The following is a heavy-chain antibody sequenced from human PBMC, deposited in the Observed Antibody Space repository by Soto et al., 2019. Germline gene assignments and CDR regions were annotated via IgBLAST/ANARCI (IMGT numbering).Heavy chain of an antibody. D-gene: IGHD2-8*01. CDR2: ISGSGGST. CDR1: GFTFSSYA. V-gene: IGHV3-23*01. J-gene: IGHJ6*03. Sequence: GGSLRLSCAASGFTFSSYAMSWVRQAPGKGLEWVSAISGSGGSTYYADSVKGRFTISRDNSKNTLYLQMNSLRAEDTAVYYCAKKDIVLMVYANMDVWGKGTTVTVSS. CDR3: AKKDIVLMVYANMDV.